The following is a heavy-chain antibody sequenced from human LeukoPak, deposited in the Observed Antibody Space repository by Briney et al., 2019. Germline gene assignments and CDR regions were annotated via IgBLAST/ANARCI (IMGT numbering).Heavy chain of an antibody. Sequence: PETLSLTCTVSGGSISIYYWSWIRQPPGKGLEWIGYVYNSGSTDYNPSLKSRVTISADTSKTQFSLKVNSVTASDTAVYYCARGGSRHISSSDFDYWGQGTLVTVSS. D-gene: IGHD6-6*01. CDR3: ARGGSRHISSSDFDY. CDR2: VYNSGST. J-gene: IGHJ4*02. V-gene: IGHV4-59*01. CDR1: GGSISIYY.